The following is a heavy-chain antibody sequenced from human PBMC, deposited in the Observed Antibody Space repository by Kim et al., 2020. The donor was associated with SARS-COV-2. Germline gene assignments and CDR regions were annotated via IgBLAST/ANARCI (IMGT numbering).Heavy chain of an antibody. J-gene: IGHJ6*02. V-gene: IGHV3-11*01. CDR3: ARELMVVSPYYYYYGMDV. Sequence: KGRFTTSRDNAKNSLYLQMNSLRAEDTAVYYCARELMVVSPYYYYYGMDVWGQGTTVTVSS. D-gene: IGHD2-21*01.